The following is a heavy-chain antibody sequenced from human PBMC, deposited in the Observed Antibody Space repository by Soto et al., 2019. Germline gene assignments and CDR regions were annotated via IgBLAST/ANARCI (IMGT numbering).Heavy chain of an antibody. CDR2: ISSSSSYT. Sequence: GGSLTLSCAASGFTFSDYCMSWIRQAPGKGLEWVSYISSSSSYTNYADSVKGRFTISRDNAKNSLYLQMNSLRAEDTAVYYCAADYDSSGYYPFDPWGQGT. J-gene: IGHJ5*02. CDR3: AADYDSSGYYPFDP. D-gene: IGHD3-22*01. V-gene: IGHV3-11*03. CDR1: GFTFSDYC.